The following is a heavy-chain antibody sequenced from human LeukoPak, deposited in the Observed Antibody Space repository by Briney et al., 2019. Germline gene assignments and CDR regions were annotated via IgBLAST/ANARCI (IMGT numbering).Heavy chain of an antibody. CDR3: AGTLNYYGSGSDFPYFDY. V-gene: IGHV4-34*01. J-gene: IGHJ4*02. Sequence: PSETLSLTCAVYGGSFSGYYWSWIRQPPGKGLEWIGSIYYSGSTYYNPSLKSRVTISVDTSKNQFSLKLSSVTAADTAVYYCAGTLNYYGSGSDFPYFDYWGQGTLVTVSS. D-gene: IGHD3-10*01. CDR2: IYYSGST. CDR1: GGSFSGYY.